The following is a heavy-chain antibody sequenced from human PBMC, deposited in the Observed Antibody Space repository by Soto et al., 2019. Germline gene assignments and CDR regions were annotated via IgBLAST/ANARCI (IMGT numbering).Heavy chain of an antibody. CDR3: ARYTEIYGSGSYPISWFDP. CDR2: IYSGGST. CDR1: GFTVSSNY. Sequence: GGSLRLSCAASGFTVSSNYMSWVRQAPGKGLEWVSVIYSGGSTYYADSVKGRFTISRDNSKNTLYLQMNSLRAEDTAVYYCARYTEIYGSGSYPISWFDPWGQGTLVTVS. V-gene: IGHV3-66*01. D-gene: IGHD3-10*01. J-gene: IGHJ5*02.